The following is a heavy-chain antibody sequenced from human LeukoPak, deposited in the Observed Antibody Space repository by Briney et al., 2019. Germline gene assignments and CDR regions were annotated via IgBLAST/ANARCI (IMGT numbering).Heavy chain of an antibody. J-gene: IGHJ4*02. V-gene: IGHV5-51*01. Sequence: KYGESLKISCKGSGYGFTSYWIGWVRQMSGKGLEWMGIIYPGDSDTRYSPSFQGQVTISADKSISTAYLQWSSLKASDTAMYYCARGRDGYSFGFDYWGQGTLVTVSS. CDR1: GYGFTSYW. D-gene: IGHD5-24*01. CDR2: IYPGDSDT. CDR3: ARGRDGYSFGFDY.